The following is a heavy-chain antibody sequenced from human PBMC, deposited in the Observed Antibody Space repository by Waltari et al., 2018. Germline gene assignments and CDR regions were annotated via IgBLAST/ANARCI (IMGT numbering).Heavy chain of an antibody. CDR1: GGSFSGYY. V-gene: IGHV4-34*01. Sequence: QVQLQQWGAGLLKPSETLSLTCAVYGGSFSGYYWSWIRQPPGKGLEWIGEINRSGSTNYNPSLKSRVTISVDTSKNQFSLKLSSVTAADTAVYYCARGKTRFRPIDYWGQGTLVTVSS. D-gene: IGHD3-10*01. J-gene: IGHJ4*02. CDR3: ARGKTRFRPIDY. CDR2: INRSGST.